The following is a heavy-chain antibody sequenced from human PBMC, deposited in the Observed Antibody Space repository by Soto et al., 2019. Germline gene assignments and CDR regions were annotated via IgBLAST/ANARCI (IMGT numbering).Heavy chain of an antibody. CDR1: GFTLTTYA. V-gene: IGHV3-23*01. D-gene: IGHD3-10*01. J-gene: IGHJ6*02. CDR2: MNGAGTST. CDR3: ARGGADHYQYGMDV. Sequence: PVGSLRLSCAASGFTLTTYAMTWVRHPPGKGLEWVSSMNGAGTSTSYADSVKGRFATSRDNSKNTLYLEMNSLRAEDTAVYYCARGGADHYQYGMDVWGQGTTVTVSS.